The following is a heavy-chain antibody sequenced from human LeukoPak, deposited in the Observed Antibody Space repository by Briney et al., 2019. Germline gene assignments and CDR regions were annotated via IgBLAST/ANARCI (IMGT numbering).Heavy chain of an antibody. Sequence: PGGSLRLSCAASGFTFSSYSFNWVRQAPGKGLEWVSSISTSSTYIYYADSVKGRFTISRDNAKNSLYLQMNSLRAEDTALYYCAKDMAAYYYASGNIDYWGQGTLVTVSS. CDR2: ISTSSTYI. J-gene: IGHJ4*02. CDR1: GFTFSSYS. V-gene: IGHV3-21*04. D-gene: IGHD3-10*01. CDR3: AKDMAAYYYASGNIDY.